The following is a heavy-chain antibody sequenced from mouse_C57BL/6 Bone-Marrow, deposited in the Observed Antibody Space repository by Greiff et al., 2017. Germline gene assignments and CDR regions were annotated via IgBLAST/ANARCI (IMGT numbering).Heavy chain of an antibody. CDR1: GYTFTSYW. V-gene: IGHV1-69*01. D-gene: IGHD2-3*01. CDR2: IDPSDSYT. CDR3: ARFYDGYRDY. Sequence: QVHVKQPGAELVMPGASVKLSCKASGYTFTSYWMHWVKQRPGQGLEWIGEIDPSDSYTNYNQKFKGKSTLTVDKSSSTAYMQLSSLTSEDSAVYYCARFYDGYRDYWGQGTTLTVSS. J-gene: IGHJ2*01.